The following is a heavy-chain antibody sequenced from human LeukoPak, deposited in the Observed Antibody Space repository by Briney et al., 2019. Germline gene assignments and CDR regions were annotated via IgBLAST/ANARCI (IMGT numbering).Heavy chain of an antibody. CDR2: ISGSSSTI. J-gene: IGHJ4*02. V-gene: IGHV3-48*02. CDR1: GFTFSSYS. D-gene: IGHD3-3*01. Sequence: GALRLSCVGSGFTFSSYSMNWVRQAPGKGLEWVSYISGSSSTIYYAESVKGRFTISRDNAKNSLYLQMNSLRDEGTAVYYCAPNFWGGYLTDSWGQGTLVTVSP. CDR3: APNFWGGYLTDS.